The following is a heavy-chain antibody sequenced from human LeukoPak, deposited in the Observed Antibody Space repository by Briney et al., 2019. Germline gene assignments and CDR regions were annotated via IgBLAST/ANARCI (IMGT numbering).Heavy chain of an antibody. CDR3: ATTTTAATYYFDY. V-gene: IGHV1-69*13. D-gene: IGHD2-2*01. Sequence: GASVKVSCKASGGTFSSYAISWVRQAPGQGLEWMGGIIPIFGTANYAQKFQGRVTITADESTSTAYMELSSLRSEDTAVYYCATTTTAATYYFDYWGQGTLVTVSS. CDR2: IIPIFGTA. CDR1: GGTFSSYA. J-gene: IGHJ4*02.